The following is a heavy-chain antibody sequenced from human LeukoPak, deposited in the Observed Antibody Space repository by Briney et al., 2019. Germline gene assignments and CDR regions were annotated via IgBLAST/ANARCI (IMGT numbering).Heavy chain of an antibody. CDR1: GYSFTSNW. V-gene: IGHV5-51*01. J-gene: IGHJ3*02. Sequence: GESLKISCKGSGYSFTSNWIGWVRQMPGKGLEWMGIIYPGDSETKYSPSFQGQVTISVDKSISTAYLQWSSLKASDTAMYYCARRLEAAVDAFDIWGQGTMVTVSS. D-gene: IGHD5-24*01. CDR3: ARRLEAAVDAFDI. CDR2: IYPGDSET.